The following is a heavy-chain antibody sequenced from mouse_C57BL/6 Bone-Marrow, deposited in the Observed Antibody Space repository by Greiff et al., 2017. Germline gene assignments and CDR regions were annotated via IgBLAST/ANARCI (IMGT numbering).Heavy chain of an antibody. CDR1: GYTFTSYW. J-gene: IGHJ3*01. CDR2: FHPNSGST. CDR3: ARPYGAWFAY. Sequence: QVQLQQPGAELVKPGASVKLSCKASGYTFTSYWMHWVKQRPGQGLEWIGMFHPNSGSTNYTEKFKSKATLTVDKSSRTAYMQLSSLTSEDSAVYYCARPYGAWFAYWGQGTLVTVSA. V-gene: IGHV1-64*01. D-gene: IGHD1-1*01.